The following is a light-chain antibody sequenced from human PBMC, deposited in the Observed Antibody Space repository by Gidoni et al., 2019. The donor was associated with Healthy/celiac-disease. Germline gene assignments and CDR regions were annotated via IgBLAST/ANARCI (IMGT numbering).Light chain of an antibody. CDR3: QQYNSYWYT. CDR1: QSISSW. V-gene: IGKV1-5*03. Sequence: DIQMTQSPSTLSASVGDRVTITCRASQSISSWLAWYQQKPGKAPKLLIYKASSLESGVPSRFSGSGSGTEFTLTISSLQPDDFATYYCQQYNSYWYTFXXXTKLEIK. CDR2: KAS. J-gene: IGKJ2*01.